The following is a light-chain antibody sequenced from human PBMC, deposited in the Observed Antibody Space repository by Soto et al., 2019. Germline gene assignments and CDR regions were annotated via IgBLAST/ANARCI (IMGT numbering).Light chain of an antibody. CDR3: SSFTGTILV. Sequence: QSALTQPASVSGSPGQSITISCTGTSSDVGGYKYVSWYQQHPGKAPKVMIYEVSNRPSGVSNRFSGSKSGNTASLTISGLQAEDEADYYCSSFTGTILVFGGGTQLTVL. J-gene: IGLJ2*01. CDR1: SSDVGGYKY. V-gene: IGLV2-14*01. CDR2: EVS.